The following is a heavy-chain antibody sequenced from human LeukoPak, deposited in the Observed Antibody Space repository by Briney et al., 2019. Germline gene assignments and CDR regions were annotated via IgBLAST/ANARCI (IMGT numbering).Heavy chain of an antibody. CDR2: ITASGGST. Sequence: GGSLRLSCAASGFTFSNYAMSWVRQAPGKGLEWVSAITASGGSTYYADSVKGRFTISRDDSKNTLYLQMNSLRAEDTAVYYCARAYYDDVWGSYRFYNYWGQGTLVTVSS. CDR1: GFTFSNYA. J-gene: IGHJ4*02. V-gene: IGHV3-23*01. CDR3: ARAYYDDVWGSYRFYNY. D-gene: IGHD3-16*02.